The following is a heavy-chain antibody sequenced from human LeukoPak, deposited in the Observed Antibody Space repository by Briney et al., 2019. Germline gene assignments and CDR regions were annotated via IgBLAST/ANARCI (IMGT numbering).Heavy chain of an antibody. CDR1: GGSISSTNW. Sequence: PSETLSLTCAVSGGSISSTNWWTWVRQPPGEGLEWIGEVYHTGSTYYNPSLKSRVTISVDTSKNQFSLKPSSVTAADTAVYYCATRGYSYGRFDYWGQGTLVTVSS. D-gene: IGHD5-18*01. CDR3: ATRGYSYGRFDY. J-gene: IGHJ4*02. V-gene: IGHV4-4*02. CDR2: VYHTGST.